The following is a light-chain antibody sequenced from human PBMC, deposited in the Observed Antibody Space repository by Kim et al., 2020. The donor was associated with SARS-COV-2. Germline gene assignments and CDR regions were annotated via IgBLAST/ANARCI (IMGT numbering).Light chain of an antibody. J-gene: IGLJ1*01. V-gene: IGLV1-44*01. CDR3: AAWDGSVSGLV. Sequence: ELTQPPSASGTPGQRVIISCSGNTFNIGTYYVNWFQQLPGMAPRLLVHSNDQRPSGVPERFSASKSGTSASLAISGLQSEDEADYYCAAWDGSVSGLVFGAGTKVTVL. CDR1: TFNIGTYY. CDR2: SND.